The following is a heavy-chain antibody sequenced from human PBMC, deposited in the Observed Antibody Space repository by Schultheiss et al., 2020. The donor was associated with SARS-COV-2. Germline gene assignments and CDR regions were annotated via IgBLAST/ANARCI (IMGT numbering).Heavy chain of an antibody. CDR2: ISGSGGST. CDR1: GFTFDDYG. CDR3: AKANSGSYPSRNDC. D-gene: IGHD1-26*01. V-gene: IGHV3-23*01. J-gene: IGHJ4*02. Sequence: GGSLRLSCAASGFTFDDYGMSWVRQAPGKGLEWVSAISGSGGSTYYADSVKGRFTISRDNSKNTLYLQMNSLRAEDTAVYYCAKANSGSYPSRNDCWGQGTLVTVSS.